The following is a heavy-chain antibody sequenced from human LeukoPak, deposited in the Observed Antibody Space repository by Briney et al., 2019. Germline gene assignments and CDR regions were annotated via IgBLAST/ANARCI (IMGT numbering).Heavy chain of an antibody. CDR2: INPNGGGT. CDR1: GYTFTNYY. J-gene: IGHJ4*02. V-gene: IGHV1-46*01. CDR3: ARVAYSSSWLTTPHDY. Sequence: ASVKVSCKASGYTFTNYYMHWVRQAPEQGLEWLGLINPNGGGTTYAQKFQGRVTMTRDTSTSTVYMELSSLRSEDTAVYYCARVAYSSSWLTTPHDYWGQGTLVTVSS. D-gene: IGHD6-13*01.